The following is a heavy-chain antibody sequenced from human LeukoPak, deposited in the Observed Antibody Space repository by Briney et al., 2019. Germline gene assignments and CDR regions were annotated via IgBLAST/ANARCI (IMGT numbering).Heavy chain of an antibody. J-gene: IGHJ6*02. CDR3: ARGYCSSCMDV. D-gene: IGHD2-15*01. V-gene: IGHV4-61*08. CDR2: IYYSGST. CDR1: GVSISSGGYY. Sequence: SETLSLTCTVSGVSISSGGYYWSWIRQPPGKGLEWIGYIYYSGSTNYNPSLKSRVTISVDTSKNQFSLKLSSVTAADTAVYYCARGYCSSCMDVWGQGTTVTVSS.